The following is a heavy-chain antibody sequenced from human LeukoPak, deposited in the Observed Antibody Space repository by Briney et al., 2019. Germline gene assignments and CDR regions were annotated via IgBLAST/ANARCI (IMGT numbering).Heavy chain of an antibody. CDR2: ISGNGGST. CDR3: AKRHGEGYNWFDP. V-gene: IGHV3-23*01. Sequence: GGSLRLSCAASGFTLRNYAMSWVRQAPGKGLEWVSGISGNGGSTYYADSVRGRFTISRDNSKNTLYLQMNSLRAEDTAVYYCAKRHGEGYNWFDPWGQGTLVTVSS. CDR1: GFTLRNYA. D-gene: IGHD4-17*01. J-gene: IGHJ5*02.